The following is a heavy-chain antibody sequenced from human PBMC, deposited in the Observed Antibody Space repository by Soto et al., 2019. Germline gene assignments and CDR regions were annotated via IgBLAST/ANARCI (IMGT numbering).Heavy chain of an antibody. CDR1: GYTFTGYY. CDR2: INPNSGGT. D-gene: IGHD1-26*01. Sequence: QVQLVQSGAEVKKPGASVKVSCKASGYTFTGYYMHWVRQAPGQGLEWMGWINPNSGGTNYAQKFQGRVTMTRETSISTAYMELSRLRSDDTAVYYCARTFGATSWYYYYYGMDVWGQGTTVTVSS. J-gene: IGHJ6*02. V-gene: IGHV1-2*02. CDR3: ARTFGATSWYYYYYGMDV.